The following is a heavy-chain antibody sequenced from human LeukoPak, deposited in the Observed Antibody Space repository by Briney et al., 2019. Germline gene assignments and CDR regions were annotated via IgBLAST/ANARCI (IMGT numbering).Heavy chain of an antibody. Sequence: GGSLRLSCTASGFTFRSHWMHWVRQAPGKGLVWVSRINGDGSRTGYADSVKGRFTISRDNAKNTLYLQMNSLRVEDTSVFYCARENGAAKDYWGQGTLVTVSS. CDR3: ARENGAAKDY. CDR2: INGDGSRT. V-gene: IGHV3-74*01. J-gene: IGHJ4*02. D-gene: IGHD2-15*01. CDR1: GFTFRSHW.